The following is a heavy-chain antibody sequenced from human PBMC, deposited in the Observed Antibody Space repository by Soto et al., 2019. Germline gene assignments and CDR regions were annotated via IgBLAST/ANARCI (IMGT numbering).Heavy chain of an antibody. CDR2: IYYSGST. D-gene: IGHD6-13*01. Sequence: SETLSLTCTVSGGSISSYYWSWIRQPPGKGLEWIGYIYYSGSTNYNPSLKSRVTISVDTSKNQFSLKLSSVTAADTAVYYCARGGYSSSWYHNWFDPWGQGTLVTVSS. CDR3: ARGGYSSSWYHNWFDP. CDR1: GGSISSYY. J-gene: IGHJ5*02. V-gene: IGHV4-59*01.